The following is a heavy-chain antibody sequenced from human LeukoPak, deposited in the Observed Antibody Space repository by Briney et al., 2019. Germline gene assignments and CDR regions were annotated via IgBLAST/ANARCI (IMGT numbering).Heavy chain of an antibody. CDR3: ARASISSSYYFDY. J-gene: IGHJ4*02. CDR1: GYTFTSYD. CDR2: MNPNSGNT. Sequence: VASVKVSCKASGYTFTSYDINWVRQATGQGLEWMGWMNPNSGNTGYAQKFQGRVTMTRNTSISTAYMELSSLRSEDTAVYYCARASISSSYYFDYWGQGTLVTVSS. D-gene: IGHD6-6*01. V-gene: IGHV1-8*01.